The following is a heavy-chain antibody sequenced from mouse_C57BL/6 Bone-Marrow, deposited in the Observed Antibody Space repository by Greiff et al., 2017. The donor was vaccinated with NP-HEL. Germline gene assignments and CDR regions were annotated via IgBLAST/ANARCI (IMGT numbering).Heavy chain of an antibody. CDR1: GFSLTSYG. CDR3: AKKGTMVTTDYYAMDY. CDR2: IWRGGST. Sequence: VKLVESGPGLVQPSQSLSITCTVSGFSLTSYGVHWVRQSPGKGLEWLGVIWRGGSTDYNAAFMSRLSITKDNSKSQVFFKMNSLQADDTAIYYCAKKGTMVTTDYYAMDYWGQGTSVTVSS. J-gene: IGHJ4*01. V-gene: IGHV2-5*01. D-gene: IGHD2-2*01.